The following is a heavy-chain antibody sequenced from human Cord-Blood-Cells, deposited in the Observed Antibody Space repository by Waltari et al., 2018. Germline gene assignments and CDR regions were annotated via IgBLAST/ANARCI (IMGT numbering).Heavy chain of an antibody. CDR1: GGTFSSYA. J-gene: IGHJ5*02. D-gene: IGHD3-3*01. V-gene: IGHV1-69*01. Sequence: QVQLVQSGAEVKKPGSSVKVCCKASGGTFSSYAISWVRQAPGKGSEWVVGIILIVGTANYAQKFQGRCAITADEATSTAYMELSSLRSEDTAVYYCARGRYYDFWSGYDYNWFDPWGQGTLVTVSS. CDR2: IILIVGTA. CDR3: ARGRYYDFWSGYDYNWFDP.